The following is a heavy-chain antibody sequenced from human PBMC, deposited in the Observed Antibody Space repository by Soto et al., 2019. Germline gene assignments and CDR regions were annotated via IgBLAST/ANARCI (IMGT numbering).Heavy chain of an antibody. J-gene: IGHJ6*02. CDR2: ISYDGSNK. CDR3: GTDLMGPGRAYGMDV. Sequence: QVQLVESGGGVVQPGRSLRLSCAASGFTFSSYGMHWVRQAPGKGLEWGEVISYDGSNKYYADSVKGRSTISRNDSKKTLYQKMNRRIAEETALYYCGTDLMGPGRAYGMDVWGQGTTVTVSS. V-gene: IGHV3-30*03. D-gene: IGHD3-16*01. CDR1: GFTFSSYG.